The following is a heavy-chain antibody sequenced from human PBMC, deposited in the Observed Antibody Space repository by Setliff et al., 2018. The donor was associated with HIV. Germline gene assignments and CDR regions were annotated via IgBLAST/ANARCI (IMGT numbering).Heavy chain of an antibody. CDR2: INQDGSDQ. J-gene: IGHJ5*02. Sequence: PGWSLRLSCGASGFTISSYWVTWVRQAPGKGLEWVANINQDGSDQNFVDSVTGRFTISRDNAKNSLYLQMNSLRVEDTAVYYCARGKRWFDPWGQGTLVTVS. CDR3: ARGKRWFDP. CDR1: GFTISSYW. V-gene: IGHV3-7*03.